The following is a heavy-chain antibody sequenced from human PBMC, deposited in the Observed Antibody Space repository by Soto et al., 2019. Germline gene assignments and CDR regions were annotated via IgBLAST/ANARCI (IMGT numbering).Heavy chain of an antibody. J-gene: IGHJ4*02. CDR2: INHSGST. CDR3: ARVGAAAGTS. D-gene: IGHD6-13*01. Sequence: PSETLSRTCAVYGGSFSGYYWSLIRQPPGKGLECIWEINHSGSTNYNPSLKSRVTISVDTSKNQFSLKLSSVTAADTAGYYCARVGAAAGTSGGQGTLVTVSS. CDR1: GGSFSGYY. V-gene: IGHV4-34*01.